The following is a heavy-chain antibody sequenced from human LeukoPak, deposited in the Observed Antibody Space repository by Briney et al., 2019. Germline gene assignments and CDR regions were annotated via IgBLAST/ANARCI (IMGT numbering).Heavy chain of an antibody. V-gene: IGHV3-23*01. CDR2: ISGSGGST. CDR1: GFTXSXXA. J-gene: IGHJ4*02. Sequence: XXSCAXXGFTXSXXAMSWXXXAXXXGLXXVSXISGSGGSTYYADSVKGRFTISRDNSKNTLYLQMNSLRAEDTAVYYCAKVKDMHSSGWHFDYWGQGTLVTVSS. CDR3: AKVKDMHSSGWHFDY. D-gene: IGHD6-19*01.